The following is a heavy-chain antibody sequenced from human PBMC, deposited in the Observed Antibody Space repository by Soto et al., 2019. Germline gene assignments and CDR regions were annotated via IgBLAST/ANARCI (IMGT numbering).Heavy chain of an antibody. CDR1: GFSFFSYA. D-gene: IGHD2-8*01. V-gene: IGHV3-23*01. J-gene: IGHJ5*02. Sequence: GESLKISCTGSGFSFFSYAMGWVRQAPGKGLEWVSTISGSGGHTYYADSVKGRFVVPRDNDKNTVYLHMSSLTGEDTAVYFCAKIEMGWFAHWGQGTQVTVSS. CDR2: ISGSGGHT. CDR3: AKIEMGWFAH.